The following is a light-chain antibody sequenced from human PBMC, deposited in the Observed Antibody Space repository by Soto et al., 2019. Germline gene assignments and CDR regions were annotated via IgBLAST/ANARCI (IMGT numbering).Light chain of an antibody. J-gene: IGKJ5*01. Sequence: ELVMTPSPATLSVAPVERATLSCRASQSVSSNLAWYQQKPGQAPRLLIYGASTRATGIPARFSGSGSGTEFTLTISSLQSEDFATYYCQQRSNWPPITFGQGTRLEIK. V-gene: IGKV3-15*01. CDR2: GAS. CDR3: QQRSNWPPIT. CDR1: QSVSSN.